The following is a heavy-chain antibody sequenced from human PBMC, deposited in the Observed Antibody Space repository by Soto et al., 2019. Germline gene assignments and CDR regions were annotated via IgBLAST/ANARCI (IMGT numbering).Heavy chain of an antibody. D-gene: IGHD2-21*01. J-gene: IGHJ4*02. CDR2: IYPGDSDT. CDR1: GYSFTTYW. V-gene: IGHV5-51*01. CDR3: PRASWQFVDPHYPDY. Sequence: GDSLKISCKGSGYSFTTYWIAWVRQMPGKGLEWMGIIYPGDSDTRYSPSFQGQVTISADRSISTAYLQWSSLKASDTAMYYCPRASWQFVDPHYPDYWGQGTQVTVSS.